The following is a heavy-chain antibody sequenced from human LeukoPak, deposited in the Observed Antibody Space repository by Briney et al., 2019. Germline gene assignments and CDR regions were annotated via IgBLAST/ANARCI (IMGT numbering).Heavy chain of an antibody. V-gene: IGHV3-9*01. Sequence: GRSLRLSCAASGFTFDDYAMHWVRHAPGKGLEWVSGISWNSGSIGYADSVKGRFTISSDNAKNSLYLQMNSLRAEDTALYYCARTEDIVVVPAAAQYYYYGMDVWGQGTTVTVSS. CDR1: GFTFDDYA. J-gene: IGHJ6*02. CDR2: ISWNSGSI. D-gene: IGHD2-2*01. CDR3: ARTEDIVVVPAAAQYYYYGMDV.